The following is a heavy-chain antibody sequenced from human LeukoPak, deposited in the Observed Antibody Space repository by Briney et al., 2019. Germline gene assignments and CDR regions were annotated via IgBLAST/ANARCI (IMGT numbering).Heavy chain of an antibody. Sequence: GGSLRLSCAASGFTVSSNYMSWVRQAPGKGLEWVSVIYSGGSTYYADSVKGRFTISRDNSKNTLNLQMNSLRAEDTAVYYCARVDSGGYYGMDVWGQGTTVTVSS. J-gene: IGHJ6*02. CDR3: ARVDSGGYYGMDV. CDR1: GFTVSSNY. V-gene: IGHV3-66*01. D-gene: IGHD3-16*01. CDR2: IYSGGST.